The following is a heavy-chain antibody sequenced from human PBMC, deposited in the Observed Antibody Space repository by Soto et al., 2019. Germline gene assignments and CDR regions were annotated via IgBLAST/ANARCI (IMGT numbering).Heavy chain of an antibody. CDR1: GYTFTSYG. V-gene: IGHV1-18*01. CDR3: ARDYIVVAPDARSPRTYYYYYMDV. Sequence: ASVKVSCKASGYTFTSYGISWVRQAPGQGLEWMGWISAYNGNTNYAQKLQGRVTMTTDTSTSTAYMELRSLISDDTAVYYCARDYIVVAPDARSPRTYYYYYMDVWGKGTTVTVSS. D-gene: IGHD2-2*01. CDR2: ISAYNGNT. J-gene: IGHJ6*03.